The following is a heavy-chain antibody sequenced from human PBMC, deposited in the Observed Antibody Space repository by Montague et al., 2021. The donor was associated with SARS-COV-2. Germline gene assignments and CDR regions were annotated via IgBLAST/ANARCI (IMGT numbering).Heavy chain of an antibody. CDR3: ARAFIAAAGTTSFDY. Sequence: SETLSLTCTVSGGSIGSSSYFWGWIRQPPGKGLGWIGSIYYSGSTYYNPSPKSRVTISVDTSKSQFSLKLSSVTAADTAVYYCARAFIAAAGTTSFDYWGQGTLVTVSS. D-gene: IGHD6-13*01. CDR2: IYYSGST. J-gene: IGHJ4*02. CDR1: GGSIGSSSYF. V-gene: IGHV4-39*01.